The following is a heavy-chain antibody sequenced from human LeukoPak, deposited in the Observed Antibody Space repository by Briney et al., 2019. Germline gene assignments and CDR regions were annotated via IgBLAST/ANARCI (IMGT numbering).Heavy chain of an antibody. CDR3: ATGGTGSS. CDR2: IKQDGSEK. V-gene: IGHV3-7*01. Sequence: GGSLRLSCAASGFTFSSYCMHWVRQAPGKGLEWVANIKQDGSEKYYVDSVKGRFTISRDNAKNSLYLQMNSLSAEDTAVYYCATGGTGSSWSQGTMVTVSS. J-gene: IGHJ3*01. D-gene: IGHD6-13*01. CDR1: GFTFSSYC.